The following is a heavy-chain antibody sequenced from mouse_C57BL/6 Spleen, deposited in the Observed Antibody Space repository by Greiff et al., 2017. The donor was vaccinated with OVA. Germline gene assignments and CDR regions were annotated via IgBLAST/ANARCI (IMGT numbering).Heavy chain of an antibody. Sequence: DVKLVESEGGLVQPGSSMKLSCTASGFTFSDYYMAWVRQVPEKGLEWVANINYDGSSTYYLDSLKSRFIISRDNAKNILYLQMSSLKSEDTATYYCARVEGNPYFDYWGQGTTLTVSS. J-gene: IGHJ2*01. D-gene: IGHD2-1*01. V-gene: IGHV5-16*01. CDR1: GFTFSDYY. CDR3: ARVEGNPYFDY. CDR2: INYDGSST.